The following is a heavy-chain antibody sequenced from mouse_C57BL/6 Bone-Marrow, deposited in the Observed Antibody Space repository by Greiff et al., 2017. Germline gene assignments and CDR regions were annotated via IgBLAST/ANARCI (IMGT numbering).Heavy chain of an antibody. J-gene: IGHJ3*01. CDR2: IWRGGST. CDR1: GFSLTRYG. Sequence: VQGVESGPGLVQPSQSLSITCTVSGFSLTRYGVHWVRQSPGKGLEWLGVIWRGGSTDYNAAFMSRLSITKDNSKSQVFFKMNSLQADDTAIYYCAKGPYYYGSSLAYWGQGTLVTVSA. V-gene: IGHV2-5*01. D-gene: IGHD1-1*01. CDR3: AKGPYYYGSSLAY.